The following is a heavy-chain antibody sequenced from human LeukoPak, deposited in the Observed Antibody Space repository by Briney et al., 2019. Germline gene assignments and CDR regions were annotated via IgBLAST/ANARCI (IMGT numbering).Heavy chain of an antibody. J-gene: IGHJ4*02. CDR1: GYSFTSYW. D-gene: IGHD2-2*03. Sequence: GESLKISCKGSGYSFTSYWIGWVRQMPGKGLEWMGIIYPGDSDTRYSPSFQGQVTISADKSISTAYLQWSSLKASDTAMYYCAILTPPGYCSSTSCPDPFFDYWGQGTLVTVSS. V-gene: IGHV5-51*01. CDR3: AILTPPGYCSSTSCPDPFFDY. CDR2: IYPGDSDT.